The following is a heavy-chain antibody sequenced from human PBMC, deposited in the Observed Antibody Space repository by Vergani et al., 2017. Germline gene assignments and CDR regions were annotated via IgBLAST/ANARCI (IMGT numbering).Heavy chain of an antibody. J-gene: IGHJ4*02. CDR1: GGTLSSYT. D-gene: IGHD3-22*01. V-gene: IGHV1-69*02. CDR3: ARGWASSGLDY. CDR2: IIPILGIA. Sequence: QVQLVQSGAEVKKPGSSVKVSCKASGGTLSSYTISWVRQAPGQGLEWMGRIIPILGIANYAQKFQGRFTITADKSTSTAYMELSSLRSEDTAVYYCARGWASSGLDYWGQGTLVTVSS.